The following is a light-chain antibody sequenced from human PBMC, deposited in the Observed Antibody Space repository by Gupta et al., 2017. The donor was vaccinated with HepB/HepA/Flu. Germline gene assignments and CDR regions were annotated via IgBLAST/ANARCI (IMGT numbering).Light chain of an antibody. CDR1: QSIKNY. V-gene: IGKV1-39*01. Sequence: DIQMTQSPSSLSASVGDRVTITCRASQSIKNYLNWYQQKPGKAPKVLIYAVSSLQSGVPSRFSGGGSGTDFTLTISRLQPEDIATYYCQQCDNGFLTFGAGTKVEI. CDR3: QQCDNGFLT. CDR2: AVS. J-gene: IGKJ4*01.